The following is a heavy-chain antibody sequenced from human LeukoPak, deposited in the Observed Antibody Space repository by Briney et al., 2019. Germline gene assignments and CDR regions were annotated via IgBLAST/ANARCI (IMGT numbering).Heavy chain of an antibody. CDR3: ARLITIFGVVVFDY. CDR1: GFTFSSYW. J-gene: IGHJ4*02. V-gene: IGHV3-7*01. D-gene: IGHD3-3*01. Sequence: GGSLRLSCAASGFTFSSYWMSWVRQAPGKGLEWVANIKQDGSEKYYVDPVKGRFTISRDNAKNSLYLQMNSLRAEDTAVYYCARLITIFGVVVFDYWGQGTLVTVSS. CDR2: IKQDGSEK.